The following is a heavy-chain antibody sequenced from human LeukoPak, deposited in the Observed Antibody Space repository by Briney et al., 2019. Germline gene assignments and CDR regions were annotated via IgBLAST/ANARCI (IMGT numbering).Heavy chain of an antibody. D-gene: IGHD3-22*01. J-gene: IGHJ4*02. V-gene: IGHV3-21*01. CDR2: ISNSSSYI. CDR3: ARASIGGYYYDSSGYYFPFDY. Sequence: GGSLRLSCAASGFTFSSYSMNWVRQAPGKGLEWVSSISNSSSYIYYADSVKGRFTISRDNAKNSLYLQMNSLRAEDTAVYYCARASIGGYYYDSSGYYFPFDYWGQGTLVTVSS. CDR1: GFTFSSYS.